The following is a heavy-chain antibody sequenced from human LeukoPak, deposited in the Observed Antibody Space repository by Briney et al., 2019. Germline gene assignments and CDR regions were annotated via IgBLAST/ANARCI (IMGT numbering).Heavy chain of an antibody. V-gene: IGHV1-3*01. CDR3: ARAVGGGVTAGGDY. CDR1: GYTYTSYD. Sequence: ASVRVSCKASGYTYTSYDMDMVRQAPGQRLDWMGWINAGNGNTKYSQKFQGRVTITRDTSASTAYMELSSLRSEDTAVYYCARAVGGGVTAGGDYWGQGTLVTVSS. J-gene: IGHJ4*02. D-gene: IGHD3-16*01. CDR2: INAGNGNT.